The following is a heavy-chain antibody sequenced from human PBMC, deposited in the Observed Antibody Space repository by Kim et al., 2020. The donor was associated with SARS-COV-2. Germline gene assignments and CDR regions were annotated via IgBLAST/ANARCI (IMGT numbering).Heavy chain of an antibody. CDR2: INHSGST. Sequence: SETLSLTCAVYGGSFSGYYWSWIRQPPGKGLEWIGEINHSGSTNYNPSLKSRVTISVDTSKNQFSLKLSSVTAADTAVYYCARARAKLCTNGVCYSGYYYYYGMDVWGQGTTVTVSS. V-gene: IGHV4-34*01. D-gene: IGHD2-8*01. J-gene: IGHJ6*02. CDR3: ARARAKLCTNGVCYSGYYYYYGMDV. CDR1: GGSFSGYY.